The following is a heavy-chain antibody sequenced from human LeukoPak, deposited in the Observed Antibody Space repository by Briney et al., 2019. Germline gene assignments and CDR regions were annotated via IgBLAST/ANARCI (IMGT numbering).Heavy chain of an antibody. J-gene: IGHJ4*02. CDR1: GFTFSDYY. D-gene: IGHD3-22*01. CDR2: ISSSGSTT. Sequence: GGSLRLSCAASGFTFSDYYMSWIRQAPGKGLEWVSYISSSGSTTYYADSVKGRFTISRDNSKNTLYLQMNSLRAEDTAVYYCAKDRDSSGYYPVDYWGQGTLVTVSS. CDR3: AKDRDSSGYYPVDY. V-gene: IGHV3-11*01.